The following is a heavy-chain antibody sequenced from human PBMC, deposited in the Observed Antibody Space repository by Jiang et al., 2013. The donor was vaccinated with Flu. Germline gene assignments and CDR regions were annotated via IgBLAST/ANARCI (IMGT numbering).Heavy chain of an antibody. CDR2: IYPGDSDT. Sequence: WMGIIYPGDSDTRYSPSFQGQVTISADKSISTAYLQWSSLKASDTAMYYCAKRATVVTPGAFDIWGQGTMVTVSS. V-gene: IGHV5-51*01. J-gene: IGHJ3*02. D-gene: IGHD4-23*01. CDR3: AKRATVVTPGAFDI.